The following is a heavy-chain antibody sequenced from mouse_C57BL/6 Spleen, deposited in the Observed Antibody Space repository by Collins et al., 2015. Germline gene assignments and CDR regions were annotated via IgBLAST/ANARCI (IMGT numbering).Heavy chain of an antibody. V-gene: IGHV4-1*01. CDR2: INPDSSTI. Sequence: EVKLLQSGGGLVQPGGSLKLSCAASGIDFSRYWMSWVRRAPGKGLEWIGEINPDSSTINYAPSLKDKFIISRDNAKNTLYLQMSKVRSEDTALYYCARSHSSGYGAMDYWGQGTSVTVSS. CDR3: ARSHSSGYGAMDY. CDR1: GIDFSRYW. D-gene: IGHD3-2*02. J-gene: IGHJ4*01.